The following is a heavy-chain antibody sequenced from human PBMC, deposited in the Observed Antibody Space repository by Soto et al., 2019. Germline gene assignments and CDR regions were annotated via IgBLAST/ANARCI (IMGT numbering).Heavy chain of an antibody. CDR1: GGSISSTDW. V-gene: IGHV4-4*02. J-gene: IGHJ3*02. Sequence: QVQLQESGPGLVKPSGTLSLACGVSGGSISSTDWWSWVRQPPGKGLEWIGEIYHSGSTNYNPSLKSRVTISVDKSKNQFSLKLSSVTAADTAVDFCARVRAVTVGVFDIWGQGTMVTVSS. CDR2: IYHSGST. CDR3: ARVRAVTVGVFDI. D-gene: IGHD5-18*01.